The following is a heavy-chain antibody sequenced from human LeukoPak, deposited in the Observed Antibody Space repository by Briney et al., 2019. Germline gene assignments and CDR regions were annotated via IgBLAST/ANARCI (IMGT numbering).Heavy chain of an antibody. V-gene: IGHV1-3*01. CDR2: INAGNGNT. Sequence: ASVTVTRKGAGYTLTIYAMHWVRQPPGQRLEWMGCINAGNGNTKYSQKFQGRVTITRDTSASTAYMELSSLRSEDAAVYYCARGLYRSGWAEFFQHWGQGTLVTVSS. CDR1: GYTLTIYA. D-gene: IGHD6-19*01. J-gene: IGHJ1*01. CDR3: ARGLYRSGWAEFFQH.